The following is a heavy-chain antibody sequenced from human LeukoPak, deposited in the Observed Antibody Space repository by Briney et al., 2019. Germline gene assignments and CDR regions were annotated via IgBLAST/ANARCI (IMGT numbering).Heavy chain of an antibody. CDR1: GFTFSRSW. Sequence: GGSLRLSCVASGFTFSRSWMDWVRQAPGKGLEWVANIKEDGSQTYYVDSAKGRFTISRDNAKNSLYLQMDSLSVEDTAIYYCAKSLDYWGRGTLVTVSS. CDR2: IKEDGSQT. J-gene: IGHJ4*02. CDR3: AKSLDY. V-gene: IGHV3-7*01.